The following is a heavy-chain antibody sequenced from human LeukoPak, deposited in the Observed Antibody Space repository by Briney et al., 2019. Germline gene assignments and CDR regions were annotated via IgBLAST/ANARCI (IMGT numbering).Heavy chain of an antibody. D-gene: IGHD2-21*02. CDR2: IIPMFGTA. J-gene: IGHJ4*02. CDR1: GGTFSNYA. Sequence: GASVKVSCKASGGTFSNYAISWVRQAPGQGLEWMGGIIPMFGTANYAQKFQGRVTITADNSTSTAYMELSSLRSEDTAVYYCASGSAYCGGDCYLELVYWGQGTLVTVSS. V-gene: IGHV1-69*06. CDR3: ASGSAYCGGDCYLELVY.